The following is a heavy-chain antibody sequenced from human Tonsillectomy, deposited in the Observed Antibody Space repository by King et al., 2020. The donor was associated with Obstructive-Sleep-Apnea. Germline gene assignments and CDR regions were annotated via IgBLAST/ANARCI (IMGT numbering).Heavy chain of an antibody. CDR2: IIPILGIA. Sequence: QLVQSGAEVKKPGSSVKVSCKASGGTFSSYAISWVRQAPGQGLEWMGGIIPILGIANYAQKFQGRVTITADKSTSTAYMELSSLRSEDTAVYYCARAWYSSGWCEQFFDYWGQGTLVTVSS. V-gene: IGHV1-69*04. J-gene: IGHJ4*02. CDR1: GGTFSSYA. D-gene: IGHD6-19*01. CDR3: ARAWYSSGWCEQFFDY.